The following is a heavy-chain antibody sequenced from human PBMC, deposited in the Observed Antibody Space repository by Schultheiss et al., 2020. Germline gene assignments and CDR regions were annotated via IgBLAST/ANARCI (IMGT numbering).Heavy chain of an antibody. V-gene: IGHV4-34*01. J-gene: IGHJ4*02. CDR2: IYYSGST. D-gene: IGHD3-10*01. CDR1: GGSFSDYY. CDR3: ASASYGSGSSIDY. Sequence: SETLSLTCAVYGGSFSDYYWSWIRQHPGKGLEWIGYIYYSGSTYYNPSLKSRVTISVDTSNNQFSLKLSSVTAADTAVYYCASASYGSGSSIDYWGQGTLVNVSS.